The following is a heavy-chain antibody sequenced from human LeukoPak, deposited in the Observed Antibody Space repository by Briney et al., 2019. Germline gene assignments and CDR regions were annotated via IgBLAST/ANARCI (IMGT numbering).Heavy chain of an antibody. Sequence: GGSLRLSCAASGFTFSSYAMHWVRQAPGKGLEWVAVISYDGSNKYYADSVKGRFTISRDNSKNTLYLQMNSLRAEDTAVYYCAREEYYYDSSGYYGWFDPWGQGTLVTVSS. J-gene: IGHJ5*02. CDR2: ISYDGSNK. D-gene: IGHD3-22*01. CDR3: AREEYYYDSSGYYGWFDP. V-gene: IGHV3-30*04. CDR1: GFTFSSYA.